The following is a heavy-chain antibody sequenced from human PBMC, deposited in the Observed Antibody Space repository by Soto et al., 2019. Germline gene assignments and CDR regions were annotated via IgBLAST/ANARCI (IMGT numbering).Heavy chain of an antibody. V-gene: IGHV3-30*18. Sequence: QVQLVESGGGVVQPGRSLRLSCAASGFTFSNYGMHWVRQAPGKGLEWVAVISYDASDTYYADSVKGRFTISRDNSKNTLFLQMNSLRTDDTAVYYCAKDPGYRNTWPFDYWGQGTLVTVSS. CDR1: GFTFSNYG. CDR2: ISYDASDT. D-gene: IGHD6-13*01. J-gene: IGHJ4*02. CDR3: AKDPGYRNTWPFDY.